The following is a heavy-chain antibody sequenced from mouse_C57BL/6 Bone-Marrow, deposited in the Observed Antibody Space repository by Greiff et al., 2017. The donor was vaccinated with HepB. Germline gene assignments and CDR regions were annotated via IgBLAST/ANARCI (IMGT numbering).Heavy chain of an antibody. CDR3: ARSLHYYGSSYPYWYFDV. V-gene: IGHV1-53*01. CDR2: INPSNGGT. D-gene: IGHD1-1*01. CDR1: GYTFTSYW. Sequence: QVQLKQPGTELVKPGASVKLSCKASGYTFTSYWMHWVKQRPGQGLEWIGNINPSNGGTNYNEKFKSKATLTVDKSSSTAYMQLSSLTSEDSAVYYCARSLHYYGSSYPYWYFDVWGTGTTVTVSS. J-gene: IGHJ1*03.